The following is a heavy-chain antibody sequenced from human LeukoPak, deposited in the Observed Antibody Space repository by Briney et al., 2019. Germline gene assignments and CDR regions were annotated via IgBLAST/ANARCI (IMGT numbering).Heavy chain of an antibody. CDR1: GFTFDDYA. D-gene: IGHD3-22*01. Sequence: GGSLRLSCAASGFTFDDYAMHWVRQAPGNGLEWVSGISWNSGSIGYADSVKGRFTISRDNAKNSLYLQMNSLRAEDTAVYYCAKGYGGYYYYYFDYWGQGTLVTVSS. V-gene: IGHV3-9*01. CDR3: AKGYGGYYYYYFDY. CDR2: ISWNSGSI. J-gene: IGHJ4*02.